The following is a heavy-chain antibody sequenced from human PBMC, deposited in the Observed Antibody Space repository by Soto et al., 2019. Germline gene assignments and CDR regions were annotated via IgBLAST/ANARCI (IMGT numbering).Heavy chain of an antibody. CDR3: ARAGSVYYPNGFAP. J-gene: IGHJ5*02. CDR1: GGSISSGGYS. Sequence: QLQLQESGSGLVKPSQTLSLTCAVSGGSISSGGYSWSWIRQPPGKGLEWIGYIYHSGSTYYNPSLKGEVTIPVDRPKTQFSRRLSSVTAADTAVYYCARAGSVYYPNGFAPGGQGPLVTVSS. D-gene: IGHD3-22*01. CDR2: IYHSGST. V-gene: IGHV4-30-2*01.